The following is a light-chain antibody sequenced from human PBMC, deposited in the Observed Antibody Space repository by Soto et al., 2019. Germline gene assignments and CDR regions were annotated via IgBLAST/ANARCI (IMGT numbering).Light chain of an antibody. V-gene: IGLV6-57*03. CDR1: SGSIASNY. Sequence: NFMLTQPHSVSESPGKTVTISCTRSSGSIASNYVQWYQQRPGSAPTTVIYEDNQRPSGVPDRFSGSIDSSSNSASLTIYGLKTADEADYYCQSYDSSNWVFGGGTKLTVL. CDR3: QSYDSSNWV. CDR2: EDN. J-gene: IGLJ3*02.